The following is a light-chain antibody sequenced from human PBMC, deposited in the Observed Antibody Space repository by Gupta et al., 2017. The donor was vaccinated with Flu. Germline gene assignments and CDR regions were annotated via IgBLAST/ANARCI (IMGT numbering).Light chain of an antibody. Sequence: EIVMTQSPATLSVSPGERATLSCRASQSVSSNLAWYQQKPGHAPRLLIYGASTRATGIPARFSGSGSGTEFTLTISSLQSEDVAVYYCQQYNTWPPLTFGQGTKVEIK. CDR2: GAS. CDR3: QQYNTWPPLT. CDR1: QSVSSN. J-gene: IGKJ1*01. V-gene: IGKV3-15*01.